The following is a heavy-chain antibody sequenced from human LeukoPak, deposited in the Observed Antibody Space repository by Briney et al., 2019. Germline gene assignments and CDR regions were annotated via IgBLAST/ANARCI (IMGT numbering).Heavy chain of an antibody. Sequence: SQTLSLTCTVSGGSISSGSYYWSWIRQPAGKGLEWIGRIYTSGSTNYNPSLKSRVTISVDTSKNQFSLKLSSVTAADTAVYYCASAFSSSWGTDAFDIWGQGTMVTVSS. CDR2: IYTSGST. V-gene: IGHV4-61*02. CDR3: ASAFSSSWGTDAFDI. CDR1: GGSISSGSYY. D-gene: IGHD6-13*01. J-gene: IGHJ3*02.